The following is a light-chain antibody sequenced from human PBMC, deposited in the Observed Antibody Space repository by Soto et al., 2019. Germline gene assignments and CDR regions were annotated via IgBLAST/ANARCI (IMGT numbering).Light chain of an antibody. J-gene: IGKJ3*01. Sequence: EIQMTQSPSSLSASVGDRVTITCRASQSVRSYLNWYYQKPGKAPQLLIYAASTLQSGVPSRFSGSGSGTDVSLTISSLLPEDFATYYCQQSYSTPFTFGPGTKVDIK. CDR3: QQSYSTPFT. CDR2: AAS. CDR1: QSVRSY. V-gene: IGKV1-39*01.